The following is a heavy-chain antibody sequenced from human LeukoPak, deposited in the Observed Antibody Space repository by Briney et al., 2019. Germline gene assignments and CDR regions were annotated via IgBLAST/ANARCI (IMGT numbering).Heavy chain of an antibody. Sequence: GESLKISCKGSGYSFTSYWIGWVRQMPGKGLEWMGIIYPGDSDTRYSPSFQGQVTISADKSISTAYLQWSSLKASDTAMYYCARQHYYDSSGYYGMDVWGQGTTVTVSS. J-gene: IGHJ6*02. V-gene: IGHV5-51*01. CDR3: ARQHYYDSSGYYGMDV. CDR2: IYPGDSDT. D-gene: IGHD3-22*01. CDR1: GYSFTSYW.